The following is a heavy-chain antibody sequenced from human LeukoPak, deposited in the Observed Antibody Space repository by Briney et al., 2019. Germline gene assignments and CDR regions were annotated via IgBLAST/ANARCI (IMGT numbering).Heavy chain of an antibody. CDR1: GFTFRNYW. V-gene: IGHV3-7*01. Sequence: GGSLRLSCAASGFTFRNYWMSWVRQAPGKGLEWVANINKDGSERYYADSVKGRFTISRDNAGNSLSLQMNSLRAEDTAIYYCARPELPGWSVLFDFWGQRTLVTVSS. CDR2: INKDGSER. D-gene: IGHD2-15*01. CDR3: ARPELPGWSVLFDF. J-gene: IGHJ4*02.